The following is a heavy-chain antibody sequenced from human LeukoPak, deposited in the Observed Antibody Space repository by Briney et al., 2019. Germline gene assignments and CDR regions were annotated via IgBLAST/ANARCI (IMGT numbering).Heavy chain of an antibody. CDR3: GKEVERHFDLKY. V-gene: IGHV3-23*01. Sequence: GGSLRLSCAASGFTSGIYAVSWVRQAPGKGLEWVSAFGGGGDSYYADSVKGRFTISRDNSKKILYLQMNSLRAEDTAVYYCGKEVERHFDLKYWGQGTLVTISS. CDR2: FGGGGDS. J-gene: IGHJ4*02. CDR1: GFTSGIYA.